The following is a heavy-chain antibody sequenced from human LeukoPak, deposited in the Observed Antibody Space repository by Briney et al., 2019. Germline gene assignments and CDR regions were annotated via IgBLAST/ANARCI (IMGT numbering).Heavy chain of an antibody. CDR1: GFTFSSYW. CDR3: ASGDTSGYYSILYFQH. D-gene: IGHD3-22*01. Sequence: PGGSLRLSXAASGFTFSSYWMSWVRQAPGKGLEWVANIKQDESEKYYVDSVKGRFTISRDNAKNSLYLQMSSLRAEDTAVYYCASGDTSGYYSILYFQHWGQGALVTVSS. J-gene: IGHJ1*01. CDR2: IKQDESEK. V-gene: IGHV3-7*01.